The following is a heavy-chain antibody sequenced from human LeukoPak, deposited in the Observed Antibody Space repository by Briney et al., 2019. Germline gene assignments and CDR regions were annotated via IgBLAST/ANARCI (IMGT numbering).Heavy chain of an antibody. CDR3: ARDRYSSVVITAD. J-gene: IGHJ4*02. Sequence: SETLSLTCTVSGGSISSSSYYWGWIRQPPGKGLEWIGSIYYSGSTYYNPSLKSRVTISVDTSKNQFSLKLSSVTAADTAVYYCARDRYSSVVITADWGQGTLVTVSS. V-gene: IGHV4-39*07. D-gene: IGHD3-22*01. CDR1: GGSISSSSYY. CDR2: IYYSGST.